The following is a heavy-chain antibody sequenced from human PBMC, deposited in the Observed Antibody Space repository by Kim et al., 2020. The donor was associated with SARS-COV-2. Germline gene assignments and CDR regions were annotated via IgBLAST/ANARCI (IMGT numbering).Heavy chain of an antibody. D-gene: IGHD3-3*01. J-gene: IGHJ3*02. CDR3: ARADTIFGVVIDAFDI. CDR2: IYYSGST. CDR1: GGSISSGGYY. V-gene: IGHV4-31*03. Sequence: SETLSLTCTVSGGSISSGGYYWSWIRQHPGKGLEWIGYIYYSGSTYYNPSLKSRVTISVDTSKNQFSLKLSSVTAADTAVYYCARADTIFGVVIDAFDIWGQGTMVTVSS.